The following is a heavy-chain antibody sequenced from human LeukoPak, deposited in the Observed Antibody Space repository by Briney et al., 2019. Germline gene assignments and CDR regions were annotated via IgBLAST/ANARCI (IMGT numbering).Heavy chain of an antibody. CDR1: GFTFSSYG. CDR3: AKDCITMIVVAPCDY. V-gene: IGHV3-30*18. D-gene: IGHD3-22*01. J-gene: IGHJ4*02. CDR2: ISYDGSNK. Sequence: GGSLRFSCAASGFTFSSYGMHWVRQAPGKGLEWVAVISYDGSNKYYADSVKGRFTISRDNSKNTLYLQMNSLRAEDTAVYYCAKDCITMIVVAPCDYWGQGTLVTVSS.